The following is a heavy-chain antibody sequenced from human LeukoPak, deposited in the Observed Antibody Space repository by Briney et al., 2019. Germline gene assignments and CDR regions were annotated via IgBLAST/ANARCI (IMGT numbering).Heavy chain of an antibody. CDR2: INPNSGGT. J-gene: IGHJ6*03. Sequence: ASVTVSCKASGYTFTGYYMHWVRQAPGQGLEWMGWINPNSGGTNYAQKFQGRVTMTRDTSISTAYMELSRLRSDDTAVYYCARDKGWELLESYYYYMDVWGKGTTVTVSS. V-gene: IGHV1-2*02. CDR3: ARDKGWELLESYYYYMDV. CDR1: GYTFTGYY. D-gene: IGHD1-26*01.